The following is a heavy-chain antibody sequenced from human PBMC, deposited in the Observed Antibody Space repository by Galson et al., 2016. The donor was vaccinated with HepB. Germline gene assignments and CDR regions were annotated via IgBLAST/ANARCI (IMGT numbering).Heavy chain of an antibody. V-gene: IGHV3-33*06. CDR2: IWSDGRNG. Sequence: SLRLSCAASGFTFSSSGMHWVRQAPGKGLEWVAVIWSDGRNGYYADSVKGRFTISRDNSKKTLYLQMNSLRAEDTAVYYCAKDGRRGGYGFFDYWGQGTLATVSS. J-gene: IGHJ4*02. CDR3: AKDGRRGGYGFFDY. D-gene: IGHD5-24*01. CDR1: GFTFSSSG.